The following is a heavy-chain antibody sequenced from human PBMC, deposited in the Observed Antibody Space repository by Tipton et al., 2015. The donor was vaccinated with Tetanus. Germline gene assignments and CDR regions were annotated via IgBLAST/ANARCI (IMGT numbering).Heavy chain of an antibody. V-gene: IGHV4-39*01. CDR3: ARRGGLPAAGTMMTYYYGMDV. CDR1: GGSISSSSYY. D-gene: IGHD6-13*01. Sequence: GLVKPSETLSLTCTVSGGSISSSSYYWGWIRQPPGKGLEWIGSIYYSGSTYYNPSLKSRVTISVDTSKNQFSLKLSSVTAADTAVYYGARRGGLPAAGTMMTYYYGMDVWGQGTTVTVSS. CDR2: IYYSGST. J-gene: IGHJ6*02.